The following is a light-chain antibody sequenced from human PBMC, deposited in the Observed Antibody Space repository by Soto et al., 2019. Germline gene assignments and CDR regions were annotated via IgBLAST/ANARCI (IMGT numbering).Light chain of an antibody. V-gene: IGKV3-15*01. J-gene: IGKJ1*01. Sequence: EIFMTQSPATLSVSLGEIATLSCWAGESISNNLAWYQQKPGQAPRLLIYGAATRAAGVPARFSGRGSGTEFTLTISRLEPEDFAVYYCQQYGSSLTWTFGQGTKVDIK. CDR2: GAA. CDR1: ESISNN. CDR3: QQYGSSLTWT.